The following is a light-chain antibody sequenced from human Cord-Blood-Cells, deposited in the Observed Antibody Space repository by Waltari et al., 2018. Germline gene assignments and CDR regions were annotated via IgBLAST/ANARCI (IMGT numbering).Light chain of an antibody. CDR3: QQYGSSPIT. Sequence: EIVLTQSPGTLSLSPGERATLSCRASQIVSSSYLAWYQQKPGKAPRLPIYGASSRATCIPDRFSGSGSGTDFTLTISRLEPEDFAVYYCQQYGSSPITFGQGTRLEIK. V-gene: IGKV3-20*01. J-gene: IGKJ5*01. CDR1: QIVSSSY. CDR2: GAS.